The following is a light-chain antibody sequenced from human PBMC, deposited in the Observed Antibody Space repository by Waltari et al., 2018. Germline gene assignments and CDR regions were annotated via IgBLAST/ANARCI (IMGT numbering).Light chain of an antibody. J-gene: IGKJ2*01. Sequence: VFTQSPGTLSLSPGARPTLSCKASQNLTKKYLVWSQQKPGQAPRLLLFGASSRAAGIPDRFSGSGSGTDYTLTISRLEPDDSAVYYCQQYGSSVMYTFGQGTKLEI. CDR3: QQYGSSVMYT. CDR2: GAS. CDR1: QNLTKKY. V-gene: IGKV3-20*01.